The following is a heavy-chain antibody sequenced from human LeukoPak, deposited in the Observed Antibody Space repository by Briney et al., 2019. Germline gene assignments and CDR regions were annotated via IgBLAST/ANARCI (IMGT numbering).Heavy chain of an antibody. J-gene: IGHJ6*02. V-gene: IGHV1-8*01. CDR3: ASLRRAQYYYYGMDV. CDR2: MNPNSGNT. Sequence: GASVKVSCKASGYTFTSYDINWVRQATGQGLEWMGWMNPNSGNTGYAQKFQGRVTMTRNTSMSTAYMGLSSLRSEDTAVYYCASLRRAQYYYYGMDVWGQGTTVTVSS. CDR1: GYTFTSYD.